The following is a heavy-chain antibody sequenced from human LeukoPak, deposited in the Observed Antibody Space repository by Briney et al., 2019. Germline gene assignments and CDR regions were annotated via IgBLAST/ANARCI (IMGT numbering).Heavy chain of an antibody. D-gene: IGHD6-13*01. CDR1: GGTFSSYA. CDR2: IIPIFGTA. CDR3: ARGDPLTKYSSSWYGYNWFDP. J-gene: IGHJ5*02. Sequence: SVKVSCKASGGTFSSYAISWVRQAPGQGLEWMGGIIPIFGTANYAQKFQGRVTITTDESTSTAYMELSSLRSEGTAVYYCARGDPLTKYSSSWYGYNWFDPWGQGTLVTVSS. V-gene: IGHV1-69*05.